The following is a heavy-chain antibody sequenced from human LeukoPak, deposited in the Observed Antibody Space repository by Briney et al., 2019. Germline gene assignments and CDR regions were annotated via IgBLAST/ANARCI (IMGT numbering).Heavy chain of an antibody. Sequence: PSETLSLTCIVSGGSISSSSYYWGWIRQPPGEGLEWIGSICFIGSTYYNPSLKSRVTISEDTSKNQFSLKLSSVTAADTAVYYCARSGYSYGSDYWGQGTLVTVSS. CDR3: ARSGYSYGSDY. CDR2: ICFIGST. D-gene: IGHD5-18*01. J-gene: IGHJ4*02. V-gene: IGHV4-39*01. CDR1: GGSISSSSYY.